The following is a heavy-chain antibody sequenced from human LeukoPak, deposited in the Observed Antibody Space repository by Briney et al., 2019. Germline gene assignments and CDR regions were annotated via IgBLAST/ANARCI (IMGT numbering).Heavy chain of an antibody. Sequence: SGGSLRLSCAASGFTFSSYAMSWVRQTPGKGLECVSIISGSGSSTYYADSVKGRFTISRDNSKNTLYLQMNSLRAEDTAVYYCARDIDYGYARWNFDYWGQGTLVTVSS. CDR1: GFTFSSYA. V-gene: IGHV3-23*01. J-gene: IGHJ4*02. D-gene: IGHD4-17*01. CDR2: ISGSGSST. CDR3: ARDIDYGYARWNFDY.